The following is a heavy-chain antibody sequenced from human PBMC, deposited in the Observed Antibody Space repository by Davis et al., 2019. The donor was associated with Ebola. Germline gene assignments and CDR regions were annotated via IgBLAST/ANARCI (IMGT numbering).Heavy chain of an antibody. CDR3: AKASWGPAARPLLDF. V-gene: IGHV3-23*01. CDR2: VSGSGTTT. D-gene: IGHD2-2*02. CDR1: GFTVRSTY. J-gene: IGHJ4*02. Sequence: GESLKISCAASGFTVRSTYMSWVRQAPGKVLEWVSAVSGSGTTTGYADSVKGRFTISRDTSNNTLYLQMDSLRVEDTARYYCAKASWGPAARPLLDFWGQGTLVTVSS.